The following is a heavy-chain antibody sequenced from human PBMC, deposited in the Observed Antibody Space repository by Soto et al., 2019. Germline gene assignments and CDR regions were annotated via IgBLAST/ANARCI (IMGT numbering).Heavy chain of an antibody. CDR3: AKNWDTTSSSSSH. CDR2: NSGTGGST. D-gene: IGHD6-6*01. J-gene: IGHJ4*02. V-gene: IGHV3-23*01. CDR1: GFTFSTYA. Sequence: EVQLLESGGGLVQPGGSLRLSCAASGFTFSTYAMSWVRQAPGKGLEWVSANSGTGGSTYYADSVKGRFTISRDNSKNTLYLQMNSLRAEDTAVYYCAKNWDTTSSSSSHWGQGTLVTVSS.